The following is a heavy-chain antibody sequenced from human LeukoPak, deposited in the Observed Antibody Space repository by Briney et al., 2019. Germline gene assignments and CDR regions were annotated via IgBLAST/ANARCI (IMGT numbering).Heavy chain of an antibody. Sequence: SETLSLTCTVSGGSIISYYWSWIRQPPGKGLEWIGYIYYSGSTNYNPSLKSRVTISVDTSKNQFSLKLSSVTAADTAVYHCVCYYDSSGRDYWGQGTLVTVSS. CDR1: GGSIISYY. CDR2: IYYSGST. CDR3: VCYYDSSGRDY. D-gene: IGHD3-22*01. J-gene: IGHJ4*02. V-gene: IGHV4-59*08.